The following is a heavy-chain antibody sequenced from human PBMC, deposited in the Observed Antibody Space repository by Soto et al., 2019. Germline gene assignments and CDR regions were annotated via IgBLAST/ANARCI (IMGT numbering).Heavy chain of an antibody. CDR2: ISAYNGNT. V-gene: IGHV1-18*01. D-gene: IGHD2-2*01. CDR3: AREGYCISTSCRHYDYYGMDV. Sequence: SGAEVKKPGASVKVSCKASGYTFTSYGISWVRQAPGQGLEWMGWISAYNGNTNYAQKLQGRVTMTTDTSTSTAYMELRSLRSDDTAVYYCAREGYCISTSCRHYDYYGMDVWGQGTTVTVSS. J-gene: IGHJ6*02. CDR1: GYTFTSYG.